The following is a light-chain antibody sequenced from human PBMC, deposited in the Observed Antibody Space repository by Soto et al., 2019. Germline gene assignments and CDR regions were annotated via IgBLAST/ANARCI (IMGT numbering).Light chain of an antibody. CDR3: QQRSNWIT. Sequence: DIVLTQSPGTLSLSPGERATPSFRASRSVSRYLAWYQQKPGQAPRLLIYDTSYRAAGIPDRFSGSGSATDFTLTISSLEPEDFAVYYCQQRSNWITFGQGTRLEIK. CDR2: DTS. V-gene: IGKV3-11*01. J-gene: IGKJ5*01. CDR1: RSVSRY.